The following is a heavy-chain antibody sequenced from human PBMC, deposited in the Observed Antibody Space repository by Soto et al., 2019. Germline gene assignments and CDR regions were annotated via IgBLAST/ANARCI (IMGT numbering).Heavy chain of an antibody. Sequence: GASVKVSCKVSGYTLTELSMHWVRQAPGKGLEWMGGFDPEDGETIYAQKFQGRVTMTEDTSTDTAYMELSSLRSEDTAVYYCATVHSNGYYVVGYYFDYWGQGTTVTVSS. D-gene: IGHD3-22*01. J-gene: IGHJ4*02. CDR2: FDPEDGET. CDR1: GYTLTELS. V-gene: IGHV1-24*01. CDR3: ATVHSNGYYVVGYYFDY.